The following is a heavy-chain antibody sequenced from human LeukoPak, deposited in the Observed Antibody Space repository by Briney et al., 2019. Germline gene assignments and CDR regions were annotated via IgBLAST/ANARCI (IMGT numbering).Heavy chain of an antibody. CDR2: ISYDGSNK. CDR1: GFTFSSYG. CDR3: AKALDIVVVPAASYYGMDV. Sequence: PGGSLRLSCAASGFTFSSYGMHWVRQAPGKGLEWVAVISYDGSNKYYADSVKGRFTISRDNSKNTLYLQMNSMRAEDTAVYYCAKALDIVVVPAASYYGMDVWGQGTTVTVSS. V-gene: IGHV3-30*18. D-gene: IGHD2-2*03. J-gene: IGHJ6*02.